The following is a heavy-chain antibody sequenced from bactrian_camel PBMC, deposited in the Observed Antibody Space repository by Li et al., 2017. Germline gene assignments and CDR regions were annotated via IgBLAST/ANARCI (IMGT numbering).Heavy chain of an antibody. V-gene: IGHV3S6*01. CDR2: MQSDGSIM. Sequence: HVQLVESGEGSVQAGGSLRLSCAASQYKNYCMAWFRQAPGKELERVARMQSDGSIMYADSVKGRFTISKDNAKTTLYLQMDSLKPEDTAMYYCAGTSRGGTWYRSQTYNYWGQGTQVTV. CDR3: AGTSRGGTWYRSQTYNY. CDR1: QYKNYC. D-gene: IGHD6*01. J-gene: IGHJ4*01.